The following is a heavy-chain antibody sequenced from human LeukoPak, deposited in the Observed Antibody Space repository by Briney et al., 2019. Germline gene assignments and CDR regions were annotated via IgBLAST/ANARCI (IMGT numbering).Heavy chain of an antibody. CDR2: IGGSGGDS. J-gene: IGHJ6*02. V-gene: IGHV3-23*01. Sequence: GGSLRLSCTASGFTLTNLAMTWVRQAPGKGLEWVSAIGGSGGDSYHADSVKGRFTISRDNSKNTLYLQMNGLRAEDTGVYYCARDGEYCSAGCTSHSYSYGLDVWGQGTTVTVSS. CDR1: GFTLTNLA. D-gene: IGHD2-15*01. CDR3: ARDGEYCSAGCTSHSYSYGLDV.